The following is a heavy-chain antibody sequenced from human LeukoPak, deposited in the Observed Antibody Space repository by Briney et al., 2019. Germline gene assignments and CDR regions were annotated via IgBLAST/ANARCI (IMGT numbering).Heavy chain of an antibody. D-gene: IGHD2-21*02. CDR3: VKPCGRSGGCYYDF. Sequence: PGGSLRLSCVASGFTFRSYGMHWVRQAPGKGLEWVAVISYDGSNTYYADSVKDRFTISRDNSKNTLYLQMNSLRAEDTAVYYCVKPCGRSGGCYYDFWGQGTLVTVSS. CDR2: ISYDGSNT. J-gene: IGHJ4*02. V-gene: IGHV3-30*18. CDR1: GFTFRSYG.